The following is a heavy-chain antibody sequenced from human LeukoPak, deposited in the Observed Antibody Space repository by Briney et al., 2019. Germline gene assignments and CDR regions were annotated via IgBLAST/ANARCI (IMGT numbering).Heavy chain of an antibody. Sequence: GASVKVSCKASGYTFTSYTMHWVRQAPGHRLEWMGWINAGNGDTRYSQKFQDRVTFIRDTSASTAYMELSSLRSEDTAVYYCARYTSSSPGWFAPWGQGTLVTVSS. D-gene: IGHD6-13*01. V-gene: IGHV1-3*01. CDR3: ARYTSSSPGWFAP. J-gene: IGHJ5*02. CDR2: INAGNGDT. CDR1: GYTFTSYT.